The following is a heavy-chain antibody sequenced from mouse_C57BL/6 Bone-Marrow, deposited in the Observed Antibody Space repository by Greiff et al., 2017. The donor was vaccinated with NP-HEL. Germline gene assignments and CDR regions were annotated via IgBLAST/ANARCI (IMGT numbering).Heavy chain of an antibody. CDR3: ARDPYYYGPVWDY. D-gene: IGHD1-1*01. CDR2: ISDGGSYT. J-gene: IGHJ4*01. V-gene: IGHV5-4*01. CDR1: GFTFSSYA. Sequence: EVQRVESRGGLVKPGGSLKLSCAASGFTFSSYAMSWVRQTPEKRLEWVATISDGGSYTYYPDNVKGRFTISRDNAKNNLYLQMSHLKSEDTAMYYCARDPYYYGPVWDYWGQGTSVTVSS.